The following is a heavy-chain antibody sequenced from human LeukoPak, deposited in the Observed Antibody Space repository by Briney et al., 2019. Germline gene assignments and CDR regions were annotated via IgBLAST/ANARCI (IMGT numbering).Heavy chain of an antibody. CDR3: VRSTSPPQFDY. CDR2: MNSGSHYK. V-gene: IGHV3-21*01. J-gene: IGHJ4*02. D-gene: IGHD2-2*01. Sequence: GGSLRLFCTASGFNFDTYPMNWVRQAPGKGLEWVSSMNSGSHYKEYAHSVKGRFIISRDNAKNSLYLQMNSLRAEDTAVYYCVRSTSPPQFDYWGQGILVSVSS. CDR1: GFNFDTYP.